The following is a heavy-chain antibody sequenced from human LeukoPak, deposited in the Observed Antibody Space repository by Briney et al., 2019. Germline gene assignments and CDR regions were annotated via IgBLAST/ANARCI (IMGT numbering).Heavy chain of an antibody. Sequence: ASVKVSCKASGYTFTGYYMHWVRQAPGQGLEWMGWINPNSGGTNYAQKFQGRVTMTRDTSISTAYMELSRLRSDNTAVYYCARAPMITFGGVIYYFDYWGQGTLVTVSS. J-gene: IGHJ4*02. D-gene: IGHD3-16*02. CDR1: GYTFTGYY. CDR2: INPNSGGT. CDR3: ARAPMITFGGVIYYFDY. V-gene: IGHV1-2*02.